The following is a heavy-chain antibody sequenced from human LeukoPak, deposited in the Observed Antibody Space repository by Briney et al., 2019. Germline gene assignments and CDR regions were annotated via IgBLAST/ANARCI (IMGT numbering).Heavy chain of an antibody. J-gene: IGHJ5*02. D-gene: IGHD3-22*01. CDR3: AKPHDYYDSSGYQP. V-gene: IGHV3-64*02. CDR2: INYKGGTT. Sequence: GGSLRLSCAASGFTLSSFSMHWVRQSPGRGLEYVSAINYKGGTTYYADSVKGRFTISRDNSKNTLYLQMNSLRAEDTAVYYCAKPHDYYDSSGYQPWGQGTLVTVSS. CDR1: GFTLSSFS.